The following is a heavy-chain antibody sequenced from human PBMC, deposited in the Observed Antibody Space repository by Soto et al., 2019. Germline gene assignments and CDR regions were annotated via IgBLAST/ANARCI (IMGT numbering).Heavy chain of an antibody. CDR1: GYPFKDFY. D-gene: IGHD2-8*01. V-gene: IGHV1-2*02. CDR3: ARIWGLCPNGVCSYYFDY. Sequence: VASVKVSCKTSGYPFKDFYIHWVRQAPGQGLEWMGWINPSSGGTTYARKFQGRVTVTRDTSTSTAYMELDRLTSDDTAVYYCARIWGLCPNGVCSYYFDYWGQGTLVTVSS. CDR2: INPSSGGT. J-gene: IGHJ4*02.